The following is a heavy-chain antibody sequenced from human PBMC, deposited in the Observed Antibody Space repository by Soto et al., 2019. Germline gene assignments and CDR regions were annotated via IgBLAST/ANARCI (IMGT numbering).Heavy chain of an antibody. CDR3: ARAGYSSGWYSG. J-gene: IGHJ4*02. CDR1: GGSFSGYY. CDR2: INHSGST. D-gene: IGHD6-19*01. V-gene: IGHV4-34*01. Sequence: TSETLSLTCAVYGGSFSGYYWSWIRQPPGKGLEWIGEINHSGSTNYNPSLKSRVTISVDTSKNQFSLKLSSVTAADTAVYYCARAGYSSGWYSGWGQGTLVTVSS.